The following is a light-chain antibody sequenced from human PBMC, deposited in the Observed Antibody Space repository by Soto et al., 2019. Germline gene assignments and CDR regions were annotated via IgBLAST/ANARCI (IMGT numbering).Light chain of an antibody. J-gene: IGLJ2*01. Sequence: QSVLTQPPSVSGAPGQRVTISCTGSSSNIGAGYDVHWYQQLPGTSPKLLIYGNFNRPSGVPDRFSGSKSGTSASLAITGLQAEDEADYYFQSYDSSLSVVFGGGTKLTVL. V-gene: IGLV1-40*01. CDR2: GNF. CDR3: QSYDSSLSVV. CDR1: SSNIGAGYD.